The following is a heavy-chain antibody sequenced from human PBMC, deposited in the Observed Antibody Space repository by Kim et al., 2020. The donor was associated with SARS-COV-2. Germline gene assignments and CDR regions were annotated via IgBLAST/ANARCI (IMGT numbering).Heavy chain of an antibody. J-gene: IGHJ6*02. CDR2: IYYSGST. CDR1: GGSISSGDYY. D-gene: IGHD2-21*01. Sequence: SETLSLTCTVSGGSISSGDYYWSWIRQPPGKGLEWIGYIYYSGSTYYNPSLKSRVTISVDTSKNQFSLKLSSVTAADTAVYYCARVYCGGDCPIDYYYYYGMDVWGQGTTVTVSS. CDR3: ARVYCGGDCPIDYYYYYGMDV. V-gene: IGHV4-30-4*01.